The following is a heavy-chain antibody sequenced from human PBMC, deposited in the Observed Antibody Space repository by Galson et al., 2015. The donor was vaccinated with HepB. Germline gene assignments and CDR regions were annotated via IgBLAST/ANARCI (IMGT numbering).Heavy chain of an antibody. CDR3: ARAALGWFDP. Sequence: SLRLSCAASGFTFSSYSMNWVRQAPGKGLEWISSISSSGSTIYYADSVKGRFTISRDNAKKSLYLQMNSLRAEDTAVYYCARAALGWFDPWGQGTLVTVSS. CDR1: GFTFSSYS. D-gene: IGHD6-25*01. CDR2: ISSSGSTI. V-gene: IGHV3-48*04. J-gene: IGHJ5*02.